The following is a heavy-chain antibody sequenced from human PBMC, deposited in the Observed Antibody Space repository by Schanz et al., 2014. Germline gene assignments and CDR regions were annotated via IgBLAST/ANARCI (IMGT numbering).Heavy chain of an antibody. J-gene: IGHJ4*02. D-gene: IGHD3-22*01. CDR3: ARVHHYDPSGWGYFDY. Sequence: VQLVESGGGLVQPGRSLRLSCAVSGFTVSSNHMSWVRQAPGKGLEWVSVIYSGIGAYYADSVKDRFTVSRDNSKNTVYLQMNRLRAEDTAVYCCARVHHYDPSGWGYFDYWGQGALVAVSS. CDR1: GFTVSSNH. CDR2: IYSGIGA. V-gene: IGHV3-66*01.